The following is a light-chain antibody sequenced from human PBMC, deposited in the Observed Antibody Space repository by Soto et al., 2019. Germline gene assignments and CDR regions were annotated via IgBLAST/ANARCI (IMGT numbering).Light chain of an antibody. CDR2: AAS. CDR1: QNLNNC. J-gene: IGKJ5*01. V-gene: IGKV1-12*01. CDR3: QQANSFPFT. Sequence: DIQMTQTPSSLSASVGHRLTITYKASQNLNNCLNWYYQKPGKAPKLLIYAASSLQSGVPSRFSGSGSGTDFTLTISSLQPEDFATYYCQQANSFPFTFGQGTRLEIK.